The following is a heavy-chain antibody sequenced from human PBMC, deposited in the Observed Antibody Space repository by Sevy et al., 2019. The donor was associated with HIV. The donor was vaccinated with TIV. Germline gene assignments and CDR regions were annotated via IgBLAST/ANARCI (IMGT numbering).Heavy chain of an antibody. J-gene: IGHJ5*02. CDR3: SRNRWSGYSKWFDP. D-gene: IGHD3-3*01. CDR2: ISYDGSDK. V-gene: IGHV3-30*03. Sequence: GGSLRLSCAASGFTFTMYGLHWVRQAPGKGLDWVALISYDGSDKYYADSVKGRFTISRDNSTNTLYLQMNSLRAEDTAVYYCSRNRWSGYSKWFDPWGQGTLVTVSS. CDR1: GFTFTMYG.